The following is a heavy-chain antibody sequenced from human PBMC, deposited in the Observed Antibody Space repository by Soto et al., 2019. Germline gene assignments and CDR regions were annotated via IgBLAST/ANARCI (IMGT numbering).Heavy chain of an antibody. CDR1: GYTFTSYA. Sequence: ASVKVSCKASGYTFTSYAMHCVRQAPGQKLEWMGWINAGNGNTKYSQKFQGRVTITRDTSASTAYMELSSLRSEDTAVYYCASGARYCSGGSCYYVDAFDIWGQGTTVPVSS. D-gene: IGHD2-15*01. CDR3: ASGARYCSGGSCYYVDAFDI. V-gene: IGHV1-3*01. CDR2: INAGNGNT. J-gene: IGHJ3*02.